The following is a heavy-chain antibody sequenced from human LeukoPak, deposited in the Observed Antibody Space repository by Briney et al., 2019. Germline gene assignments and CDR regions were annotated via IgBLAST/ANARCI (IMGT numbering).Heavy chain of an antibody. CDR3: AKLGGATPYFDY. D-gene: IGHD1-26*01. Sequence: GGSLRLSCAASGFIFSSYAMSWVRQAPGKGLEWVSAISGSGGSTYYADSVKGRFTISRDNSKNTLYLQMNSLRAEDTAVYYCAKLGGATPYFDYWGQGTLVTVSS. V-gene: IGHV3-23*01. CDR1: GFIFSSYA. CDR2: ISGSGGST. J-gene: IGHJ4*02.